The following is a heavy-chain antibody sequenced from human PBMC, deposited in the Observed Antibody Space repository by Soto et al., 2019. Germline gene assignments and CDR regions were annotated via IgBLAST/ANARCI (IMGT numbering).Heavy chain of an antibody. V-gene: IGHV3-7*01. CDR3: ARSGWDYSSSSSWFDP. CDR1: GFTFSSYW. Sequence: GGSLRLSCAASGFTFSSYWMSWVRQAPGKGLEWVANIKQDGSEKYYVDSVKGRFTISRDNAKNSLYLQMNSLRAEDTAVYYCARSGWDYSSSSSWFDPWGQGTLVTVSS. CDR2: IKQDGSEK. D-gene: IGHD6-6*01. J-gene: IGHJ5*02.